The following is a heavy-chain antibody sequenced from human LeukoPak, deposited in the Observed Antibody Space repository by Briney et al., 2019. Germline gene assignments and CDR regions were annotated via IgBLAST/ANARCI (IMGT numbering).Heavy chain of an antibody. CDR2: INPNSGGT. CDR3: ARQAHSSSYAAFDI. Sequence: ASVKVSCKASGYTFTGYYMHWVRQAPGQGLEWMGWINPNSGGTNYAQKFQGRVTMTRDTSISTAYLQWSSLKASDTAMYYCARQAHSSSYAAFDIWGQGTMVTVSS. D-gene: IGHD6-13*01. CDR1: GYTFTGYY. J-gene: IGHJ3*02. V-gene: IGHV1-2*02.